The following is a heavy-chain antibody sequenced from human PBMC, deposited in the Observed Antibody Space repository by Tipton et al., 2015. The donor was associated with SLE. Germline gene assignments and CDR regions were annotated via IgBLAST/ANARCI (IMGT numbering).Heavy chain of an antibody. Sequence: SLRLSCAASGFTFSSYGMHWVRQAPGKGLEWVAFIRYDGSNKYYADSVKGRFTISRDNSKNTLYLQMNSLRAEDTAVYYCARWGGTVVQGAFDIWGQGTMVTVSS. J-gene: IGHJ3*02. CDR3: ARWGGTVVQGAFDI. CDR2: IRYDGSNK. V-gene: IGHV3-30*02. CDR1: GFTFSSYG. D-gene: IGHD3-10*01.